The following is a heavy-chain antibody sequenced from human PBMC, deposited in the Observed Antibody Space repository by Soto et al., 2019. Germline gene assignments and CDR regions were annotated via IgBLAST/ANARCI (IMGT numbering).Heavy chain of an antibody. D-gene: IGHD3-10*01. CDR1: GGSFSGYY. CDR2: INHSGST. J-gene: IGHJ5*02. Sequence: SETLSLTCAVYGGSFSGYYWSWIRQPPGKGLEWIGEINHSGSTNYNPSLKSRVTISVDTSKNQFSLKLSSVTAADTAVYYCARGLWFGELLIWFDPWGQRTLVTVSS. V-gene: IGHV4-34*01. CDR3: ARGLWFGELLIWFDP.